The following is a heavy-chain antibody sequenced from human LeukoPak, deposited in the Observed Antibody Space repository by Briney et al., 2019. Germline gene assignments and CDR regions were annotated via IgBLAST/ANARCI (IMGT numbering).Heavy chain of an antibody. V-gene: IGHV3-23*01. J-gene: IGHJ5*02. CDR1: GFTFSTYA. CDR3: AKDRDLLFAHCWFDL. CDR2: ISISGGST. Sequence: GGSLRLSCAASGFTFSTYAMSWVRQAPGKGLEWVSGISISGGSTYYTDSVKGRFTISRDNSKNTLYLQMNRLRAEDTAVYYCAKDRDLLFAHCWFDLWGQGTLVTVSS. D-gene: IGHD3-10*01.